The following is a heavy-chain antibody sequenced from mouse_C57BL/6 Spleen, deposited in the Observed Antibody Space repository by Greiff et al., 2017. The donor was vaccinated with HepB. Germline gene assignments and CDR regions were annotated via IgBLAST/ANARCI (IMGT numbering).Heavy chain of an antibody. D-gene: IGHD2-2*01. Sequence: EVQGVESGGGLVKPGGSLKLSCAASGFTFSSYAMSWVRQTPEKRLEWVATISDGGSYTYYPDNVKGRFTISRDNAKNNLYLQMSHMKSEDTAMYYCARDYGYDYYAMDYWGQGTSVTVSS. CDR3: ARDYGYDYYAMDY. CDR2: ISDGGSYT. J-gene: IGHJ4*01. CDR1: GFTFSSYA. V-gene: IGHV5-4*01.